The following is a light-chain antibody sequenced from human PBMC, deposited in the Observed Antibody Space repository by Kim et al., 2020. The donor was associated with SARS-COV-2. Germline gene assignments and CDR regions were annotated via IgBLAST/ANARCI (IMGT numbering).Light chain of an antibody. J-gene: IGLJ2*01. Sequence: PGRTATLCVDSSTGAVNSGHFPYWFQQKPCQAPKTLIYDTGNRSSWAPARFSGSLLGGKAAVTLSAAQAEDEADYYCLLSYSDSRVFGGGTQLTVL. CDR1: TGAVNSGHF. CDR3: LLSYSDSRV. V-gene: IGLV7-46*01. CDR2: DTG.